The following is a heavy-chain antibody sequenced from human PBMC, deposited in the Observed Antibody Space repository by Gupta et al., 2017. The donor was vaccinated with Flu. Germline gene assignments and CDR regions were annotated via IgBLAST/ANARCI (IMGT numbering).Heavy chain of an antibody. V-gene: IGHV4-34*01. CDR3: TRLGGFTVGYNWFDP. Sequence: VQLQQWGAGLLKPSETLSLTCAGYHASLSGSYWSWIRQPPGKGPEWIGEIDHSGGTNYNPSLKSRVTMSVDTSKNQFTLNLYSVTAADTAIYYCTRLGGFTVGYNWFDPWGQGTLVTVSS. CDR2: IDHSGGT. J-gene: IGHJ5*02. CDR1: HASLSGSY. D-gene: IGHD4-11*01.